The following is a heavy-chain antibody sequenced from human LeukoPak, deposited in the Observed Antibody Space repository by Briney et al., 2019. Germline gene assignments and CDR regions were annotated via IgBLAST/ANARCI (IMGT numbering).Heavy chain of an antibody. J-gene: IGHJ4*02. Sequence: SETLSLTCTVSGGSISSYYWSWIRKPPGKGLEWIGYIYYSGSTNYNPSLKSRVTVSVDTSKNQCSLKLSSVTAADTAVYYCASSYYDSGGPNYWGQGTLVTVSS. CDR3: ASSYYDSGGPNY. D-gene: IGHD3-22*01. CDR2: IYYSGST. V-gene: IGHV4-59*01. CDR1: GGSISSYY.